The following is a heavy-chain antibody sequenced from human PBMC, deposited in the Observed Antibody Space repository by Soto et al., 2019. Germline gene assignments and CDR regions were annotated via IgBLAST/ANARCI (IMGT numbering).Heavy chain of an antibody. Sequence: PSETLSLTCTVSGGSISSNYWTWIRQPPGKGLEWIGYVYYSGSTNYNPSLKSRVTISVDTSKNQLSLKLSSVTAADTAVYYCARDQVIAARRRYYGMDVWGQGTTVTVSS. CDR3: ARDQVIAARRRYYGMDV. V-gene: IGHV4-59*01. CDR1: GGSISSNY. D-gene: IGHD6-6*01. J-gene: IGHJ6*02. CDR2: VYYSGST.